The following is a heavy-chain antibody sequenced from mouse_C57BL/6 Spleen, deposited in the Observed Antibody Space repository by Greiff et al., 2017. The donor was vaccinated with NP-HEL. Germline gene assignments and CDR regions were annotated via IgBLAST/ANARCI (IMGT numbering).Heavy chain of an antibody. CDR2: IDPNSGGT. CDR1: GYTFTSYW. Sequence: VQLQQSGAELVKPGASVKLSCKASGYTFTSYWMHWVKQRPGRGLEWIGRIDPNSGGTKYNEKFKSKATLTVDKPSSTAYMQLSSLTSEDSAVYYCARGNWDGNYYAMDYWGQGTSVTVSS. CDR3: ARGNWDGNYYAMDY. D-gene: IGHD4-1*02. V-gene: IGHV1-72*01. J-gene: IGHJ4*01.